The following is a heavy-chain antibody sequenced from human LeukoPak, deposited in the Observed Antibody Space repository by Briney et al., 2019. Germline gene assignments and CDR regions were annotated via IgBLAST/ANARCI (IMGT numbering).Heavy chain of an antibody. D-gene: IGHD6-13*01. CDR1: GDSVSSNNAA. J-gene: IGHJ4*02. CDR3: TREVAGTGGFGY. V-gene: IGHV6-1*01. CDR2: TYHRSTWYD. Sequence: SQTLSLTCAISGDSVSSNNAAWNWIRQSPSRGREWLGRTYHRSTWYDDYVVSVRSRLTITPDISKTQVSLQLNSVTPEDTAVYYCTREVAGTGGFGYWGQGITVTVSS.